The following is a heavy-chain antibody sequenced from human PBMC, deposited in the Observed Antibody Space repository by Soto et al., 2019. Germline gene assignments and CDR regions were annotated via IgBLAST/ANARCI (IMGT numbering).Heavy chain of an antibody. D-gene: IGHD2-15*01. Sequence: QVQLQESGPGLVKPSQTLSLTCTVSGDSISRGGYYYNWIRQLPGKGLEWIGYIYHSGSTNYNPSLKSRVTISVDTSKNQLSLELRSVTAADTAVYYCVRDGGGGYGLGWFDPWGQGTLVTVSS. V-gene: IGHV4-31*03. CDR3: VRDGGGGYGLGWFDP. CDR1: GDSISRGGYY. CDR2: IYHSGST. J-gene: IGHJ5*01.